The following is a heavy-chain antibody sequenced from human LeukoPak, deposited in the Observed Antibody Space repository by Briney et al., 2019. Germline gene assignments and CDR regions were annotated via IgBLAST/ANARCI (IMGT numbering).Heavy chain of an antibody. Sequence: PSETLSLTCAVYGGSFSGYYWSWIRQPPGKGLEWIGEINHSGSTNYNPSLKSRVTISVDTSKNQFSLKLSSVTAADTAVYYCASTGTYYDYVWGSYRVDYWGQGTLVTVSS. CDR2: INHSGST. CDR3: ASTGTYYDYVWGSYRVDY. D-gene: IGHD3-16*02. J-gene: IGHJ4*02. V-gene: IGHV4-34*01. CDR1: GGSFSGYY.